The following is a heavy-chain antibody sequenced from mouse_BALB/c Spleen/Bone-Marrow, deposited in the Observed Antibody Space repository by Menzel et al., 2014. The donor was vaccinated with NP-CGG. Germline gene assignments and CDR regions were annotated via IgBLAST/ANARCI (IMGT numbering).Heavy chain of an antibody. Sequence: QVQLQHSGAELVRPGASVKLSCKTSGYTFTSYWINWVKQRPGQGLEWIGNIYPSDSYTTYNQKFKDKATLTVDKSSSTAYMQLSSPTSEDSAVYYCTRPGYYYGSSPYAMGYWGQGTSVTVSS. CDR1: GYTFTSYW. V-gene: IGHV1-69*02. CDR2: IYPSDSYT. D-gene: IGHD1-1*01. J-gene: IGHJ4*01. CDR3: TRPGYYYGSSPYAMGY.